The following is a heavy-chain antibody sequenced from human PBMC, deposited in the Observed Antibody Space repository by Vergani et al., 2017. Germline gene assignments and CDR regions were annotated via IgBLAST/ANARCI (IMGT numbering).Heavy chain of an antibody. CDR2: IYDSRNN. J-gene: IGHJ3*02. V-gene: IGHV4-39*01. D-gene: IGHD6-6*01. CDR3: AGHLRQLARNDVFDI. CDR1: GMSISNNNYY. Sequence: QLQLQESGPRLVKPSETLSLTCSLSGMSISNNNYYWGWIRQPPGKGLEWIGSIYDSRNNNYSPSLKSRVSIPVDTSKNQFSLNLTSVTAADTAVYYCAGHLRQLARNDVFDIWGHGTLVTVSS.